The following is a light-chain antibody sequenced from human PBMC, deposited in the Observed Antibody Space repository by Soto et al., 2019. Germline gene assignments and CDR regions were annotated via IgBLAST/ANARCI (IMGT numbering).Light chain of an antibody. J-gene: IGLJ3*02. Sequence: QSALTQPPSASGSPGQSVTISCTGTSSDVGGYNYVSWYQQHPGKAPKLMIYEVSNRPSGVPDRFSGSKSGNTAYLTVSGLQAEDEADYYCISYAGSNNWVFGGGTKLTVL. CDR1: SSDVGGYNY. CDR2: EVS. CDR3: ISYAGSNNWV. V-gene: IGLV2-8*01.